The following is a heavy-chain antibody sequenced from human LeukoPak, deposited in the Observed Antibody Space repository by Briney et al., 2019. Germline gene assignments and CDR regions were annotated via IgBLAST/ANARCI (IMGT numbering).Heavy chain of an antibody. Sequence: PSETLSLTCAVYGGSFSGYYWSWIRQPPGKGLEWIGEIHHSGSTNYNPSLKSRVTISVDTSKNQFSLKLSSVTAADTAVYYCARGRTTNWFDPWGQGTLVTVSS. CDR3: ARGRTTNWFDP. D-gene: IGHD1/OR15-1a*01. CDR2: IHHSGST. CDR1: GGSFSGYY. J-gene: IGHJ5*02. V-gene: IGHV4-34*01.